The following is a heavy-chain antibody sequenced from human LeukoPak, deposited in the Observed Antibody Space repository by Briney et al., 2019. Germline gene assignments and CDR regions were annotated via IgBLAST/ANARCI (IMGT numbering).Heavy chain of an antibody. J-gene: IGHJ4*02. D-gene: IGHD2-15*01. CDR1: GGSISSYY. V-gene: IGHV4-59*01. Sequence: SEALSLTCTVSGGSISSYYWSWIRQPPGKGLEWIGYIYYSGSTNYNPSLKSRVTISVDTSKNQFSLKLSSVTAADTAVYYCARDCSGGSCYDYRGQGTLVTVSS. CDR3: ARDCSGGSCYDY. CDR2: IYYSGST.